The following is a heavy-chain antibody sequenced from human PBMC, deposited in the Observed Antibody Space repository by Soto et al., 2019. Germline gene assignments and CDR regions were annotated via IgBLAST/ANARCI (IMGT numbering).Heavy chain of an antibody. D-gene: IGHD1-1*01. CDR3: ARGRYGDY. CDR2: ISAHNGNT. J-gene: IGHJ4*02. Sequence: QVHLGQSGAEVKKPGASVKVSCKGSVYGFTTYGITWVRQAPGQGLEWMAWISAHNGNTNYAQKLQGRVTVTRETSTSTAYMELRSLRSHDTAVYYCARGRYGDYWGQGALVTVSS. V-gene: IGHV1-18*01. CDR1: VYGFTTYG.